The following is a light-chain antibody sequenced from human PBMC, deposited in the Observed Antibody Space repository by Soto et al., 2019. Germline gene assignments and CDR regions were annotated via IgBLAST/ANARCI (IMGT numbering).Light chain of an antibody. CDR3: QQYNSWPWT. Sequence: EIVFTRCPPSLSMSLVGRATLSSRTSQTVNSNVAWYQQKPGQAPSLLIYAASTRATGIPARFSGSGSGTEFTLTISSLQSEDFAGYYCQQYNSWPWTFGQGTKVDI. CDR1: QTVNSN. J-gene: IGKJ1*01. CDR2: AAS. V-gene: IGKV3-15*01.